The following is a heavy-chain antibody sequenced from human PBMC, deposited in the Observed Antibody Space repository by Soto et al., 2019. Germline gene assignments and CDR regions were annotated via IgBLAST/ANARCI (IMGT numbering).Heavy chain of an antibody. D-gene: IGHD3-10*01. Sequence: PSQTLSPTCAISGDRVSSNSSAWNWIRQSPSRGLEWLGRTYYRSKWYNDYAVSVKSRITINPDTSKNQFSLQLNSVTPEDTAVYYCARDYYGSGSHYYHYSYMDVWGKGTTVTVSS. CDR2: TYYRSKWYN. J-gene: IGHJ6*03. CDR3: ARDYYGSGSHYYHYSYMDV. CDR1: GDRVSSNSSA. V-gene: IGHV6-1*01.